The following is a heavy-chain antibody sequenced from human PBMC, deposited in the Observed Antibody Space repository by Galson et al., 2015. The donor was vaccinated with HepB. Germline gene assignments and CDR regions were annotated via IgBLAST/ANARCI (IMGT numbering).Heavy chain of an antibody. CDR2: ISSSGSHI. J-gene: IGHJ4*02. V-gene: IGHV3-21*06. CDR1: GFTLSSHS. D-gene: IGHD5-24*01. Sequence: SLRLSCAASGFTLSSHSMNWVRLVPGKGLEWVSSISSSGSHIFYADSVKGRFTISRDNAKNSLYLQMNSLRAEDTAVYYCASLETRGMTTMPFDYWGQGTLVTVSS. CDR3: ASLETRGMTTMPFDY.